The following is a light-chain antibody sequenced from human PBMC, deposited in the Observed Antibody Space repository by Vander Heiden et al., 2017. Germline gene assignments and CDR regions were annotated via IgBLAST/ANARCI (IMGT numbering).Light chain of an antibody. J-gene: IGKJ1*01. CDR3: QQDKNWPPWT. CDR1: QSVNSN. CDR2: GAS. Sequence: EIVMTQSPATLSVSPGERATLSCRVSQSVNSNLAWYQQKPGQAPRLLIYGASTRATGIPARFSGSGYGKEFTLTISSRQSEDFAVYYCQQDKNWPPWTFGHGTKVEIK. V-gene: IGKV3-15*01.